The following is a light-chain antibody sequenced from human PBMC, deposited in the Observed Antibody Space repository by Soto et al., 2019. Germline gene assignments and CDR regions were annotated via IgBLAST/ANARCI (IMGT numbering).Light chain of an antibody. V-gene: IGKV1-9*01. CDR3: QQLNSYPWT. J-gene: IGKJ1*01. CDR2: AAS. Sequence: DIQLTQSPSFLSASVGDRVTLTCRASQGISSYLAWYQQKPGKAPKLLIYAASTLQSGVPSRFSGSGSGIEFTLTISSLQPEDFATYYCQQLNSYPWTFGQGAKVDIK. CDR1: QGISSY.